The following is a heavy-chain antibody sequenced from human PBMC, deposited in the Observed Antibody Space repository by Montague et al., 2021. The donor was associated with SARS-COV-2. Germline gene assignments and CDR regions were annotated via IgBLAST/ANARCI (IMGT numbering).Heavy chain of an antibody. V-gene: IGHV3-33*06. CDR2: IWYDGSNK. CDR1: GFTFSSYG. Sequence: SLRLSCAASGFTFSSYGMHWVRQAPGKGLEWVAVIWYDGSNKYYADSVKGRFTISRDNSKNTLYLQMNSLRAEDTAVYYCAKEAAALTEGMDVWGQGTTVTVSS. J-gene: IGHJ6*02. D-gene: IGHD3-9*01. CDR3: AKEAAALTEGMDV.